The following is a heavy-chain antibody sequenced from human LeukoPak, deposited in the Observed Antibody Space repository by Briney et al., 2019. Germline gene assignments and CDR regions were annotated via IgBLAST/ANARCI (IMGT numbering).Heavy chain of an antibody. CDR2: ISAYNGNT. J-gene: IGHJ3*02. Sequence: GASVKVSCKASGYTFTSYGISWVRQAPGQGLEWMGWISAYNGNTNYAQKLQGRVTMTTDTSTSTAYMELRSLRSDDTAVYYCARVYPPGAYYYDSSGHILSAFDIWGQGTMVTVSS. CDR3: ARVYPPGAYYYDSSGHILSAFDI. V-gene: IGHV1-18*01. D-gene: IGHD3-22*01. CDR1: GYTFTSYG.